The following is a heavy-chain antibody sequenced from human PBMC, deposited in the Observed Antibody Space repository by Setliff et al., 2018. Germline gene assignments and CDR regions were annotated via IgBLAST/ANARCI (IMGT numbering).Heavy chain of an antibody. CDR1: GFSFSSYA. D-gene: IGHD3-3*01. V-gene: IGHV3-23*01. CDR2: IIGSGIST. CDR3: ARSPHDFWSGRVFFDY. J-gene: IGHJ4*01. Sequence: SLRLSCAASGFSFSSYAMSWVRQAPGKGLEWVSSIIGSGISTYYADSVQGRFTISRDNPKNTLHLQMNGLRVEDTAIYYCARSPHDFWSGRVFFDYWGQGMLVTVSS.